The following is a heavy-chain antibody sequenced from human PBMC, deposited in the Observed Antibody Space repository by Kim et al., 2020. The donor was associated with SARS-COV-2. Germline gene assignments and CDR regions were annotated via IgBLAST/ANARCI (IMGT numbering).Heavy chain of an antibody. Sequence: GGSLRLSCAASGFTVSSYYMSWVRQAPGKGLEWVSVIYSGGSTYYSDSVKGRFTISRDNSKNTLYLQLNSLRAEDTAVYYCARSLYYESSGYYQLTGGGFDPWGQGTLVTVSS. D-gene: IGHD3-22*01. CDR1: GFTVSSYY. CDR2: IYSGGST. V-gene: IGHV3-66*02. CDR3: ARSLYYESSGYYQLTGGGFDP. J-gene: IGHJ5*02.